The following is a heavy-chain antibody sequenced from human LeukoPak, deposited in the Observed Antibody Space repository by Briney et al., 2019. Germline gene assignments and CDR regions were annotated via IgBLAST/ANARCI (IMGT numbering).Heavy chain of an antibody. J-gene: IGHJ4*02. CDR2: ISWDGGST. Sequence: PGGSLRLSCAASGFTFSSYSMIWVREAPGKGLEGGSLISWDGGSTYYADSVKGRFTISRDNSKNSLYLQMNSLRTEDTALYYCAKDISREAGFDYWGQGTLVTVSS. CDR1: GFTFSSYS. CDR3: AKDISREAGFDY. D-gene: IGHD1-26*01. V-gene: IGHV3-43*01.